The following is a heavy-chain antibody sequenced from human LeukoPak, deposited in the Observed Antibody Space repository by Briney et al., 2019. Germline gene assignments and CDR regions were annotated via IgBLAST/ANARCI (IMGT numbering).Heavy chain of an antibody. Sequence: SVKVSCKASGGTFSSYAISWVRQAPGQGLEWMGRIIPILGIANYAQKFQGRVTITADKSTRTAYMELSSLRSEDTAVYYCAVGGYSYVGYYGMDVWGQGTTVTVSS. D-gene: IGHD5-18*01. V-gene: IGHV1-69*04. CDR3: AVGGYSYVGYYGMDV. CDR1: GGTFSSYA. J-gene: IGHJ6*02. CDR2: IIPILGIA.